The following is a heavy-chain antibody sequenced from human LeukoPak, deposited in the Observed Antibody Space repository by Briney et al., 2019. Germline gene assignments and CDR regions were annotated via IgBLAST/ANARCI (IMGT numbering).Heavy chain of an antibody. CDR2: IRSSGDST. J-gene: IGHJ4*02. V-gene: IGHV3-23*01. D-gene: IGHD3-16*01. CDR1: GFTFKTYA. Sequence: GGSLRLSCAAPGFTFKTYAMSWVRQAPGKGLEWVSGIRSSGDSTYYAASVKGRFTISRDNPRNTLSLQKNSLSPEDRAVYYCAKEVRGSAWFYLDYWGQEPLASVSS. CDR3: AKEVRGSAWFYLDY.